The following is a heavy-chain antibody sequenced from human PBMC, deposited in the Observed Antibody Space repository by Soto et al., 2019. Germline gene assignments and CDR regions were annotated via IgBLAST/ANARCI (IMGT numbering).Heavy chain of an antibody. CDR1: GFSVTNHY. V-gene: IGHV3-53*02. Sequence: EVQLVETGGGLIQPGGSLRLSCSVSGFSVTNHYISWVRQAPGKGLEWVSLLSSSGTTYYADSVRGRFTVSRDDSKNTLPLQMDSLTPEDTAVYYCARDWSKFSYNYPYYYAMDAWGQGTTVSVSS. CDR2: LSSSGTT. D-gene: IGHD5-18*01. J-gene: IGHJ6*02. CDR3: ARDWSKFSYNYPYYYAMDA.